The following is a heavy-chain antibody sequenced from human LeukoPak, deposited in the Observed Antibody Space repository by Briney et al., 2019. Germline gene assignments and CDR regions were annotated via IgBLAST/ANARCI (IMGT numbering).Heavy chain of an antibody. CDR2: INPSSGGT. J-gene: IGHJ6*03. V-gene: IGHV1-2*02. Sequence: GASVKVSCKASGYTFTGYYMHWVRQAPGQGLEWMGWINPSSGGTNYAQKFQGRVTMTRDTSISTAYMELSRLRSDDTAVYYCARADSSSWGYYYMDVWGKGTTVTVSS. CDR1: GYTFTGYY. D-gene: IGHD6-13*01. CDR3: ARADSSSWGYYYMDV.